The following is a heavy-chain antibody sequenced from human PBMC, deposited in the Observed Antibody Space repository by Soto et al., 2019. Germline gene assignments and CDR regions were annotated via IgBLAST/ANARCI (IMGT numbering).Heavy chain of an antibody. J-gene: IGHJ4*02. V-gene: IGHV3-23*01. CDR3: ANLRGSGGLDY. CDR2: ISGSGGST. Sequence: LRLSCAASGFTFSSYAMSWVRQAPGKGLEWVSVISGSGGSTYYADSVKGRFTISRDNSKNTLYLQMNSLRAEDTAVYYCANLRGSGGLDYWGQGTLVTVSS. CDR1: GFTFSSYA. D-gene: IGHD2-15*01.